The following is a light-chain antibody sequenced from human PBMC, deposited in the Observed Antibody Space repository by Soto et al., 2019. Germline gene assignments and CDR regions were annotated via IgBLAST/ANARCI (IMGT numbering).Light chain of an antibody. CDR2: TNN. CDR3: AAWDDSLNGYYV. CDR1: SSNIGSST. J-gene: IGLJ1*01. Sequence: QSVLTHPPSASGTPGQRVSISCSGSSSNIGSSTVNWYQQLPGTSPKLVIYTNNQRPSGVPDRFAGSKSGTSASLAISGLQSEDEADYYCAAWDDSLNGYYVFGTGTKVTVL. V-gene: IGLV1-44*01.